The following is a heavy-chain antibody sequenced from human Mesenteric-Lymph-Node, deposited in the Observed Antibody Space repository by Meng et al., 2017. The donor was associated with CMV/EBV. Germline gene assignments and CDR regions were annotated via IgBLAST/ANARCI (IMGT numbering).Heavy chain of an antibody. CDR1: GFTFSSYE. Sequence: GESLKISCAASGFTFSSYEMNWVRQAPGKGLEWVSYIRSSGSTIYYADSVKGRFTISRDNAKNSLYLQMNSLRAEDTAVYYCARDRGGYYYYGMDVWGQGTTVTVSS. CDR2: IRSSGSTI. V-gene: IGHV3-48*03. D-gene: IGHD3-10*01. CDR3: ARDRGGYYYYGMDV. J-gene: IGHJ6*02.